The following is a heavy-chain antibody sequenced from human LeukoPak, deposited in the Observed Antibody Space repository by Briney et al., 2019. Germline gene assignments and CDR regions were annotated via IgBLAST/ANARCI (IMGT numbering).Heavy chain of an antibody. D-gene: IGHD6-13*01. J-gene: IGHJ4*02. Sequence: GGSLRLSCAASGFTFSSYAMSWVRQAPGKGLEWVSGISGGGGSTYYADSVKGRFTISRDNPKNTLYLQMNSLRAEDTAVYYCANYSGSSRWFDYWGQGTLVTVSS. V-gene: IGHV3-23*01. CDR1: GFTFSSYA. CDR3: ANYSGSSRWFDY. CDR2: ISGGGGST.